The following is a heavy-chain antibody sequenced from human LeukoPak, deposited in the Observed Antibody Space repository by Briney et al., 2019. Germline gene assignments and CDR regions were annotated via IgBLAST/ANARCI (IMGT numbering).Heavy chain of an antibody. J-gene: IGHJ4*02. CDR3: AKTARRSRYYFDY. Sequence: TGGSLRLSCAASGFTFSSYAMSWLREAPGKGLDWVSAISGSGGSTYYADSVKGRFAISRDNSKNTLYLQMNSLRAEDTAVYYCAKTARRSRYYFDYWGQGTLVTVSS. CDR1: GFTFSSYA. D-gene: IGHD2-21*02. CDR2: ISGSGGST. V-gene: IGHV3-23*01.